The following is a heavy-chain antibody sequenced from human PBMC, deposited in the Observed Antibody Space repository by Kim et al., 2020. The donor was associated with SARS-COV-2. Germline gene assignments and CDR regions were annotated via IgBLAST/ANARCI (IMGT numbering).Heavy chain of an antibody. D-gene: IGHD2-15*01. CDR3: ASHSSGSLKF. V-gene: IGHV3-74*01. CDR1: GFVFSNYW. Sequence: GGSLRLSCAASGFVFSNYWMHWVRQAPGKGLVWVSRISTDGSYTSYADSVKGRFTISRDNADNTLYLQMNSLRAEDTAMHYCASHSSGSLKFGGQGTLVT. J-gene: IGHJ4*02. CDR2: ISTDGSYT.